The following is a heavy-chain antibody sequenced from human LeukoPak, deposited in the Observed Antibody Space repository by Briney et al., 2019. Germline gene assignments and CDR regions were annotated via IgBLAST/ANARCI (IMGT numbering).Heavy chain of an antibody. CDR3: AARGVMITFGGVIVIPDTDY. Sequence: GGSLRLSCAASGFNFSSYAMSWVRQAPGKGLEWVSAISGSGGSTYYADSVKGRFTISRDNSKNTLYLQMNSLRAEDTAVYYCAARGVMITFGGVIVIPDTDYWGQGTLVTVSS. CDR1: GFNFSSYA. D-gene: IGHD3-16*02. CDR2: ISGSGGST. V-gene: IGHV3-23*01. J-gene: IGHJ4*02.